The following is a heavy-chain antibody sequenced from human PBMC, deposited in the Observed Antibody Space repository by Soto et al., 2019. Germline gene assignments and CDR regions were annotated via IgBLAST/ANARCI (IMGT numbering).Heavy chain of an antibody. CDR2: IWYDGSNK. V-gene: IGHV3-33*01. D-gene: IGHD2-15*01. CDR3: ARGIYGSGGSCYQGVGYYFDY. CDR1: GFTFSSYG. Sequence: VQLVESGGGVVQPGRSLRLSCAASGFTFSSYGMHWVRQAPGKGLEWVAVIWYDGSNKYYADSVKGRFIISRDNSKNTLELQMNSLRAEDTAVYYCARGIYGSGGSCYQGVGYYFDYWGQGTLVTVSS. J-gene: IGHJ4*02.